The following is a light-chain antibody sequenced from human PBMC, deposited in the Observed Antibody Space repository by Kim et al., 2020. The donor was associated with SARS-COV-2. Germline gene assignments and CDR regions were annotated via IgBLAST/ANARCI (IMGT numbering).Light chain of an antibody. CDR3: AAWDDSLNGYV. CDR1: SNNKYNNT. V-gene: IGLV1-44*01. J-gene: IGLJ1*01. CDR2: SNN. Sequence: GERITITRSGSSNNKYNNTGNWYQQLQGTAPKLLYYSNNQRPSGVPDRFSGSKSGTSASLASSGLESEDETDYYCAAWDDSLNGYVFGGGTKVTVL.